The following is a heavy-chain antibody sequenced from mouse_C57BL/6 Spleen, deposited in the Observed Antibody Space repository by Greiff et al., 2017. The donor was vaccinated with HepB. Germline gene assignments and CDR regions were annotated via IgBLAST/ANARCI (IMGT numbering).Heavy chain of an antibody. CDR1: GYSITSGYD. V-gene: IGHV3-1*01. CDR2: ISYSGST. CDR3: AREGDRYFDY. J-gene: IGHJ2*01. Sequence: EVKVEESGPGMVKPSQSLSLTCTVTGYSITSGYDWHWIRHFPGNKLEWMGYISYSGSTNYNPSLKSRISITHDTSKNHFFLKLNSVTTEDTATYYCAREGDRYFDYWGQGTTLTVSS. D-gene: IGHD3-3*01.